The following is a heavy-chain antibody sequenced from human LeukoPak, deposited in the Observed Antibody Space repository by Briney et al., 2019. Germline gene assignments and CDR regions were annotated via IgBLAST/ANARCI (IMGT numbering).Heavy chain of an antibody. Sequence: GGSLRLSCAASGFTFSNYAMSWVCQTPGKGLEWVSTIGGSGSPKFYTDSVKGRFTISRDNSRNTLHLQMNSLSAEDSAIYYCVKDFDYWGQGTPVTVSS. CDR1: GFTFSNYA. CDR2: IGGSGSPK. J-gene: IGHJ4*02. V-gene: IGHV3-23*01. CDR3: VKDFDY.